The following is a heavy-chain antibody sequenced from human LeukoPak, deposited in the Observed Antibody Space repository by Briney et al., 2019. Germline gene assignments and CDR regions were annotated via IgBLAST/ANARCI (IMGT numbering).Heavy chain of an antibody. CDR1: GFTFMNHA. V-gene: IGHV3-21*01. D-gene: IGHD3-9*01. CDR3: ARDHIDFYDTVSGYHDY. CDR2: ISSSSSYT. J-gene: IGHJ4*02. Sequence: GGSLRLSCAASGFTFMNHAMNWVRQAPGKGLEWVSSISSSSSYTYYADSVRGRFTISRDNARNSLYLQMSSLRAEDTAVYYCARDHIDFYDTVSGYHDYWGQGALVTVSS.